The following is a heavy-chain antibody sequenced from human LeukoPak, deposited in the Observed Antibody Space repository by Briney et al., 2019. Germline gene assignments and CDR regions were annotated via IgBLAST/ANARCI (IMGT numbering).Heavy chain of an antibody. CDR2: INPSGGST. J-gene: IGHJ4*02. D-gene: IGHD3-10*02. V-gene: IGHV1-46*01. CDR3: ARGGITMFYDC. Sequence: ASVKVSFKASGYTFTTYYVHWVRQAPGQGLEWMGIINPSGGSTTYAQKFQGRVTMTRDTSSSTVYMELSSLRSEDTAVYFCARGGITMFYDCWGQGTLVTVSS. CDR1: GYTFTTYY.